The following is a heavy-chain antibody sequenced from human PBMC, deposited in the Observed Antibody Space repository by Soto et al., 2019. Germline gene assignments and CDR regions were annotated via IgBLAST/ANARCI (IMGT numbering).Heavy chain of an antibody. CDR1: GFTFSSYA. J-gene: IGHJ4*02. CDR3: AKNLNFGVVSPSDY. V-gene: IGHV3-23*01. Sequence: LRLSCAASGFTFSSYAMSWVRQAPGKGLEWVSAISGSGGSTYYADSVKGRFTISRDNSKNTLYLQMNSLRAEDTAVYYCAKNLNFGVVSPSDYWGQGTLVTVS. CDR2: ISGSGGST. D-gene: IGHD3-3*01.